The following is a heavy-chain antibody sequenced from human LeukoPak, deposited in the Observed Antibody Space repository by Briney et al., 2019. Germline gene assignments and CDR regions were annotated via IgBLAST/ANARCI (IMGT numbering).Heavy chain of an antibody. Sequence: GASVKVSCKASGYTFTSYYMHWVRQAPGQGLERMGIINPSGGSTSYAQKFQGRVTMTRDTSTSTVYMELSSLRSEDTAVYYCARSKYSSSWYGRYYYYGMDVWGQGTTVTVSS. CDR3: ARSKYSSSWYGRYYYYGMDV. J-gene: IGHJ6*02. CDR2: INPSGGST. V-gene: IGHV1-46*01. D-gene: IGHD6-13*01. CDR1: GYTFTSYY.